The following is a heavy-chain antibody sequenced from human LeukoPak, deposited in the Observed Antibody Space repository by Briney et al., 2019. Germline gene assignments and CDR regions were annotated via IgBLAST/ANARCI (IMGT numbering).Heavy chain of an antibody. D-gene: IGHD3-10*01. CDR2: IYYSGST. J-gene: IGHJ4*02. CDR1: GGSISSSSYY. CDR3: ARHSWIYELLWFGGDERWVY. V-gene: IGHV4-39*01. Sequence: SETLSLTCTVSGGSISSSSYYWGWIRQPPGKGLEWIGSIYYSGSTYYNPSLKSRVTISVDTSKNQFSLKLSSVTAADTAVYYCARHSWIYELLWFGGDERWVYWGQGTLVTVSS.